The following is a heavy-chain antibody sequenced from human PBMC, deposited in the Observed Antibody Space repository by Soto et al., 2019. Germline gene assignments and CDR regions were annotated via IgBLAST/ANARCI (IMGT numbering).Heavy chain of an antibody. Sequence: PSETLSLTCTVSGDSIRNTGNYWGWIRRPPGKGLEWIETMENSGDTSYNTCLRSRVTISADTSNNQFPRRLSSVSVAVTAGYYSAKRPPLYASESCRFDIWGQGALVTVSS. D-gene: IGHD3-16*02. J-gene: IGHJ4*02. CDR2: MENSGDT. CDR3: AKRPPLYASESCRFDI. V-gene: IGHV4-39*01. CDR1: GDSIRNTGNY.